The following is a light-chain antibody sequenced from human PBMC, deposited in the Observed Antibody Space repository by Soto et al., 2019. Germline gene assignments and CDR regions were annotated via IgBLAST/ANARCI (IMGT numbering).Light chain of an antibody. CDR3: CSYAGSSTPVV. V-gene: IGLV2-23*01. Sequence: QSALTQPASVSGSPGQSITISCTGTSSDVGSYNLVSWYQQHPGKAPKLMIYEGSKRPSGVSNRFSGSKSGNTASLTISGLQAEDEADYYCCSYAGSSTPVVFGRGTKVTVL. CDR1: SSDVGSYNL. J-gene: IGLJ2*01. CDR2: EGS.